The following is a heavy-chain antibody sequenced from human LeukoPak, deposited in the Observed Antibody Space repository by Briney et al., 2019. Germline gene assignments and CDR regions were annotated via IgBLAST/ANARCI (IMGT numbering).Heavy chain of an antibody. Sequence: ASVKVSCKASGVTLSSFTITWVRQAPGQGLEWMGGIIPVFGTANYAQKFQGRVTITADESTRTAYMELTRLRPEDTAVYYCARRGRSSSLDVSWFDSWGQGTLVTVSS. CDR3: ARRGRSSSLDVSWFDS. CDR1: GVTLSSFT. D-gene: IGHD6-6*01. J-gene: IGHJ5*01. CDR2: IIPVFGTA. V-gene: IGHV1-69*13.